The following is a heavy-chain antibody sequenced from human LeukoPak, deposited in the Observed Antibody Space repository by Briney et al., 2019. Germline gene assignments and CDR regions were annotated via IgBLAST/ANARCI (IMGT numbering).Heavy chain of an antibody. V-gene: IGHV3-21*01. J-gene: IGHJ3*02. CDR3: ARDRLVVVPAAIDVWPDAFDI. Sequence: PGGSLRLSCAASGFTFSSYSMNWVRQAPGKGLEWVSSISSSSSYIYYADSVKGRFTISRDNAKNSLYLQMNSLRAEDTAVYYCARDRLVVVPAAIDVWPDAFDIWGQGTMVTVSS. CDR2: ISSSSSYI. D-gene: IGHD2-2*01. CDR1: GFTFSSYS.